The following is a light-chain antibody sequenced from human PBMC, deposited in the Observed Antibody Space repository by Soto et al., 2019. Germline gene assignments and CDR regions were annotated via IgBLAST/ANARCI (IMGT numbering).Light chain of an antibody. CDR3: HQYDGAPHT. Sequence: EIVLTQSPGTLSSSPGERATLSCRASQSVSNNYLAWYQQKPGQAPRLLIFGASIRATGIPDRFSGSGSGTDFPLTISRLEPEDFAVFYCHQYDGAPHTFGQGTKLEIK. J-gene: IGKJ2*01. CDR1: QSVSNNY. V-gene: IGKV3-20*01. CDR2: GAS.